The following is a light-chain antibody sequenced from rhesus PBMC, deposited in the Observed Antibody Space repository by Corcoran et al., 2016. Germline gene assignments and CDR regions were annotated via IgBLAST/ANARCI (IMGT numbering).Light chain of an antibody. CDR1: QGIRSS. CDR2: SAT. CDR3: QQYNSDPWT. V-gene: IGKV1-25*02. Sequence: DIQMTQSPSSVSASVGDRVTITWRASQGIRSSLAWYQQKPGKGPKLLIYSATTWQSGVPSRFSGSGSGTEFTLTISSLQPEDFATYYCQQYNSDPWTFGQGTKVEIK. J-gene: IGKJ1*01.